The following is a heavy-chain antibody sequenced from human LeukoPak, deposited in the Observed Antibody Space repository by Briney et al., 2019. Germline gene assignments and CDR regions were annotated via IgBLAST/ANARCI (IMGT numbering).Heavy chain of an antibody. V-gene: IGHV3-23*01. J-gene: IGHJ4*02. CDR3: AKDQVRVLWFGESY. Sequence: TGGSLRLSCAASGFTFSSYAMSWVRQAPGKGLEWVSAISGSGGSTYYADSVKGRFTISRDNSKNTLYLQMNSLRAEDTAVYYCAKDQVRVLWFGESYWGQGTLVNVSS. CDR2: ISGSGGST. D-gene: IGHD3-10*01. CDR1: GFTFSSYA.